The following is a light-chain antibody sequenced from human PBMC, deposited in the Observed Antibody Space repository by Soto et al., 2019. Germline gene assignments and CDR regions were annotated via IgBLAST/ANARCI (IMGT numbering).Light chain of an antibody. CDR1: QTISSW. J-gene: IGKJ4*01. CDR2: KAS. Sequence: DIQMTQSPYTLSGSVGDRVTITCRASQTISSWLAWYQQKPGKAPKLLIYKASTLKSGVPSRFSGSGSGTDFTLTISSLQAEDFATYYCQQLSTYPSTFGGGTKVDI. V-gene: IGKV1-5*03. CDR3: QQLSTYPST.